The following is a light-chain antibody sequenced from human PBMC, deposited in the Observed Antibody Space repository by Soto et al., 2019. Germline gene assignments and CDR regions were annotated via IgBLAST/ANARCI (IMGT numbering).Light chain of an antibody. CDR3: SSYTSSSTHYV. V-gene: IGLV2-14*01. J-gene: IGLJ1*01. Sequence: QSVLTQPASVSGSPGQSITISCTGTSSDVGGYNYVSWYQQHPGKAPKLMIYEVSSRPSGVSNRFSGSKSGNTASLTISGLQAEDEADYYCSSYTSSSTHYVFGTGTKVTVL. CDR1: SSDVGGYNY. CDR2: EVS.